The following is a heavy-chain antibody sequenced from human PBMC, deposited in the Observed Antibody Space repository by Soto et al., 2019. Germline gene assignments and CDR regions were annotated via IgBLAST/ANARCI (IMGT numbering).Heavy chain of an antibody. CDR2: IIPILGIA. D-gene: IGHD6-19*01. CDR3: ARYDSSGSFDL. V-gene: IGHV1-69*02. Sequence: GASVKVSCKASGGTFSSYTISWVRQAPGQGLEWMGRIIPILGIANYAQKFQGRVTITADKSTSTAYMELSSLRSEDTAVYYCARYDSSGSFDLWGRGTLVTVSS. J-gene: IGHJ2*01. CDR1: GGTFSSYT.